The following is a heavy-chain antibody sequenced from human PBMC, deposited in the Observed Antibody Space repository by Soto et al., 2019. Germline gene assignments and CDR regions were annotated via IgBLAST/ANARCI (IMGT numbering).Heavy chain of an antibody. J-gene: IGHJ4*02. Sequence: SETLSLTCAVYGGSFSGYYWSWIRQPPGKGLEWIGEINHSGSTNYNPSLKSRVTISVDTSKNQFSLKLSSVTAADTAVYYCARAGAGDDSSGYYYAYFDYWGQGTLVTVSS. V-gene: IGHV4-34*01. D-gene: IGHD3-22*01. CDR3: ARAGAGDDSSGYYYAYFDY. CDR1: GGSFSGYY. CDR2: INHSGST.